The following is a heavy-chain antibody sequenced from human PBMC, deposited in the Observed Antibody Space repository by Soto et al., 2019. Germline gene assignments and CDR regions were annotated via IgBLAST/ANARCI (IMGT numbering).Heavy chain of an antibody. V-gene: IGHV4-34*01. Sequence: PSETLSLTCAVYVGSFSGYYWSWVRQPPGKGLEWIGEINHSGSTNYNPSLKSRVTISVDTSKNQFSLKLSSVTAADTAVYYCARLVAAAGSRGFDYWGQGTLVTVSS. D-gene: IGHD6-13*01. CDR2: INHSGST. CDR3: ARLVAAAGSRGFDY. J-gene: IGHJ4*02. CDR1: VGSFSGYY.